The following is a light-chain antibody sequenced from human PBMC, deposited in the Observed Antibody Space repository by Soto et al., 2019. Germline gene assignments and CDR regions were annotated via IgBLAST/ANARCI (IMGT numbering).Light chain of an antibody. CDR3: QQCNDWPYT. V-gene: IGKV3-15*01. Sequence: EIVMTQSPATLSVSPGERATLSCRASQSVSSLAWYQQKPGQAPRLLIYGASYRVTGIPARFSGSGSGTDFALTISSLQPEDFAVYYCQQCNDWPYTFGQGTNLEI. CDR2: GAS. CDR1: QSVSS. J-gene: IGKJ2*01.